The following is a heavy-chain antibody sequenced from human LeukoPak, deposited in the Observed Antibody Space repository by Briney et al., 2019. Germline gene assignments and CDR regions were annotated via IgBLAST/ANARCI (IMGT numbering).Heavy chain of an antibody. CDR1: GDTFTGYY. V-gene: IGHV1-2*02. CDR2: INPKSGAT. Sequence: ASVKVSCKASGDTFTGYYMHWVRQAPGQGLEWMGWINPKSGATTYAQKFQDRVTLTRDTSINTAYMDLSGLTSDDTAVFYCAKGATEGYYYYYGLDVWGQGTTVTVSS. CDR3: AKGATEGYYYYYGLDV. J-gene: IGHJ6*02.